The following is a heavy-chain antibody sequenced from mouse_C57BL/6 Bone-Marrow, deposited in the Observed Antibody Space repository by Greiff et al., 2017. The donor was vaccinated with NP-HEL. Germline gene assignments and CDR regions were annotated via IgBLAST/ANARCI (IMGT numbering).Heavy chain of an antibody. CDR2: ISYDGSN. Sequence: EVKLQESGPGLVKPSQSLSLTCSVTGYSITSGYYWNWIRQFPENKLEWMGYISYDGSNNYNPSLKNRISITRDTSKNQFFLKLNSVTTEDTATYYCARDTTMITTRRTWFAYWGQGTLVTVSA. CDR1: GYSITSGYY. CDR3: ARDTTMITTRRTWFAY. D-gene: IGHD2-4*01. V-gene: IGHV3-6*01. J-gene: IGHJ3*01.